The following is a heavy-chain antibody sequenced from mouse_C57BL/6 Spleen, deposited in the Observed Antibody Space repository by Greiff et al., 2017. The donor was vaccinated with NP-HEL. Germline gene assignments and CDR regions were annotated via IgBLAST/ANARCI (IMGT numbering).Heavy chain of an antibody. Sequence: EVKLVESGGGLVKPGGSLKLSCAASGFTFSSYAMSWVRQTPEKRLEWVATISDGGSYTYYPDNVKGRFTISRDNAKNNLYLQMSHLKSEDTAMYYGAREGGSSGYKTLYYAMDYWGQGTSVTVSS. CDR1: GFTFSSYA. CDR2: ISDGGSYT. D-gene: IGHD3-2*02. V-gene: IGHV5-4*01. CDR3: AREGGSSGYKTLYYAMDY. J-gene: IGHJ4*01.